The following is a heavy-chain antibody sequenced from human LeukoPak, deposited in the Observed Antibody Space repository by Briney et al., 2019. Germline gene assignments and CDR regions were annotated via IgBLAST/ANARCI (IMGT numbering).Heavy chain of an antibody. D-gene: IGHD3-22*01. CDR1: GYSISSGYY. V-gene: IGHV4-38-2*02. Sequence: PSETLSLTCAVSGYSISSGYYWGWIRQPPGKGLEWIGSIYHSGSTYYNPSLKSRVTISVDTSKNQFSLKLSSVTAADTAVYYCARDHNYDSSGYYYAPLGYWGQGTLVTVSS. J-gene: IGHJ4*02. CDR3: ARDHNYDSSGYYYAPLGY. CDR2: IYHSGST.